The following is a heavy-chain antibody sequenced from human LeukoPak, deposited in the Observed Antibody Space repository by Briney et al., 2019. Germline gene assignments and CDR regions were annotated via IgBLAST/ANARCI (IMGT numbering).Heavy chain of an antibody. CDR1: GFTISTYG. D-gene: IGHD4-17*01. Sequence: TGGSLRLSCAASGFTISTYGMHWVRQAPGKGLEGVAVMSPDGGDKYYVDSVKGRSTISRDNSKNTLYLQMNSLRTEDTAVYYCARALGYGVNYYYYGMDVWGQGTTVTVSS. CDR2: MSPDGGDK. J-gene: IGHJ6*02. V-gene: IGHV3-30*03. CDR3: ARALGYGVNYYYYGMDV.